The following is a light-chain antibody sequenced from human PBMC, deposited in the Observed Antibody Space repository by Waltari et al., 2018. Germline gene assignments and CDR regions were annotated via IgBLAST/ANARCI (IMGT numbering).Light chain of an antibody. CDR3: QQYYSDPWT. V-gene: IGKV4-1*01. CDR2: WAS. J-gene: IGKJ1*01. Sequence: DIVMTQSPDSLAVSLGERATINCKSSQSVLYSSNNKNYLAWYQQRPGQPPKLRIYWASTRESGVPDRFSGRGSGTDFTLVISSLQAEDVAVYYGQQYYSDPWTFGQGTKVEIK. CDR1: QSVLYSSNNKNY.